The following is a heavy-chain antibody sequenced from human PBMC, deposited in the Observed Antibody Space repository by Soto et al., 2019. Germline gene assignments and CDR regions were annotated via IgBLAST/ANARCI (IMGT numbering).Heavy chain of an antibody. CDR1: GGSFSGYY. D-gene: IGHD6-19*01. CDR3: ARERRSSGWYKREAAFDI. V-gene: IGHV4-34*01. CDR2: INHSGST. Sequence: SETLSLTCAVYGGSFSGYYWSWIRQPPGKGLEWIGEINHSGSTNYNPSLKSRVTISVDTSKNQFSLKLSSVTAADTAVYYCARERRSSGWYKREAAFDIWGQGTMVTVSS. J-gene: IGHJ3*02.